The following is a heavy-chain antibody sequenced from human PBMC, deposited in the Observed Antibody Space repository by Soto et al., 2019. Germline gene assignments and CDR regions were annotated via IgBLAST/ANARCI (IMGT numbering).Heavy chain of an antibody. CDR3: AASYYGILTGHFAFEI. CDR2: IYDSGST. V-gene: IGHV4-61*08. Sequence: PSETLSLTCAVSGGSISSGGYSWSWIRQPPGKGLEWLGYIYDSGSTNYNPSLKSRVTMSVDTSKTQFSLDLGSVTAADTAVYFCAASYYGILTGHFAFEIWGHGTMVTVSS. D-gene: IGHD3-9*01. CDR1: GGSISSGGYS. J-gene: IGHJ3*02.